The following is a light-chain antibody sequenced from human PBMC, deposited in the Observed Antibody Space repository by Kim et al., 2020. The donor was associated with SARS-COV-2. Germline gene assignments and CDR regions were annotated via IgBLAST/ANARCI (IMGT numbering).Light chain of an antibody. CDR2: GAS. CDR3: LQHHAYPRT. J-gene: IGKJ1*01. V-gene: IGKV1-17*01. CDR1: QGIKSD. Sequence: ASLGDRVTITCRASQGIKSDLGWYQQKPGRAPTRLIYGASTLESGVPSRFSGSGSGTEFTLTISSLQPEDFATYYCLQHHAYPRTFGQGTKVDIK.